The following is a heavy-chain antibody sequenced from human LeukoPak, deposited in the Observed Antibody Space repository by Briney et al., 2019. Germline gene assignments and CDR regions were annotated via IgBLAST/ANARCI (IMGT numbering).Heavy chain of an antibody. Sequence: GGSLRLSCAASGFTVSSNYMSWVRQAPGKGLEWVSVIYSGGSTYYVDSVKGRFTISRDNSKNTLYLQMNSLRAEDTAVYYCARERYSSSPGYSSSWFYFDYWGQGTLVTVSS. J-gene: IGHJ4*02. CDR2: IYSGGST. CDR3: ARERYSSSPGYSSSWFYFDY. V-gene: IGHV3-66*02. D-gene: IGHD6-13*01. CDR1: GFTVSSNY.